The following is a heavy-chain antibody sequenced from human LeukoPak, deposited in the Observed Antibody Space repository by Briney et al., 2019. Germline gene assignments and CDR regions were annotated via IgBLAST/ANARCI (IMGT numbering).Heavy chain of an antibody. CDR2: ISYDGCNK. J-gene: IGHJ4*02. Sequence: GGSLRLSCAASGFTFSSYAMHWVRQAPGKGLEWVAVISYDGCNKYYADSVKGRFTISRDNSKNTLYLQMNSLRAEDTAVYYCARDAGDCWGQGTLVTVSS. V-gene: IGHV3-30-3*01. CDR1: GFTFSSYA. CDR3: ARDAGDC.